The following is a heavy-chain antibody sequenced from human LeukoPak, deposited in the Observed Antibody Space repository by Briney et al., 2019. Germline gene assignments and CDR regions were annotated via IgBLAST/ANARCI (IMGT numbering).Heavy chain of an antibody. D-gene: IGHD6-13*01. V-gene: IGHV1-8*02. Sequence: GASVKVSCKASGYTFTSYGISWVRQAPGQGLEWMGWMNPNSGNTGYAQKFQGRVSMTSNTSISTAYMELSSLRSEDTAVYYCTRGLRREQQLLRAFDDWGQGTLVTVSS. CDR1: GYTFTSYG. CDR2: MNPNSGNT. CDR3: TRGLRREQQLLRAFDD. J-gene: IGHJ4*02.